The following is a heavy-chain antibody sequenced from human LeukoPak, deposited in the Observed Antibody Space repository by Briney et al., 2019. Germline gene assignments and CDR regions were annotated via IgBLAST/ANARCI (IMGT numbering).Heavy chain of an antibody. J-gene: IGHJ4*02. CDR2: ISSGGSTI. D-gene: IGHD3-22*01. CDR3: ARDRYYDSSGYLDY. Sequence: GGSLRLSCAASGFSFSSYEMIWVRQAPGKGLEWLSYISSGGSTIYYADSVKGRFTISRDNAKKSLYLQMNSLRAEDTAIYYCARDRYYDSSGYLDYWGQGTLVTVSS. CDR1: GFSFSSYE. V-gene: IGHV3-48*03.